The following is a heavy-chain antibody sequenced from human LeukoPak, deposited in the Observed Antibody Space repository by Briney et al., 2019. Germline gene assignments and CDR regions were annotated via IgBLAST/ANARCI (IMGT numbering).Heavy chain of an antibody. J-gene: IGHJ3*02. D-gene: IGHD4-17*01. V-gene: IGHV3-43*02. CDR3: ATGGGMTTVTNDAFDI. CDR1: GFTFDDYA. CDR2: ISGDGCST. Sequence: PGGSLRLSCAASGFTFDDYAMHWVRQAPGKGLEWVSLISGDGCSTYYADSVKGRFTISRDNSKNSLYLQMNSLRTEDTALYYCATGGGMTTVTNDAFDIWGQGTMVTVSS.